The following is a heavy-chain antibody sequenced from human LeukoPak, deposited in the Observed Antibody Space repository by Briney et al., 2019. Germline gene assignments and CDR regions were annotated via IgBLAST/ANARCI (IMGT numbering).Heavy chain of an antibody. J-gene: IGHJ6*03. Sequence: PSQTLSLTCTVSGGSISSGDYYWSWIRQPPGKGLEWIGYIYYSGSTYYNPSLKSRVTISVDTSKNQFSLKLSSVTAADTAVYYCARDLYYYDSSGYGPDMDVWGKGTTVTVSS. CDR3: ARDLYYYDSSGYGPDMDV. D-gene: IGHD3-22*01. CDR1: GGSISSGDYY. CDR2: IYYSGST. V-gene: IGHV4-30-4*08.